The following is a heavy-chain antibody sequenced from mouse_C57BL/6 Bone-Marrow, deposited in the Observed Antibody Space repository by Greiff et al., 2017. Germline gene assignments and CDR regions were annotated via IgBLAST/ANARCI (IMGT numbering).Heavy chain of an antibody. D-gene: IGHD2-1*01. CDR2: IHPNSGST. J-gene: IGHJ2*01. CDR1: GYTFTSYW. CDR3: ARRAPVYYGNSYYFDY. Sequence: QVQLQQSGAELVKPGASVKLSCKASGYTFTSYWMHWVKQRPGQGLEWIGMIHPNSGSTNYNEKFKSKATLTVDQSSSTAYMQLSSLTSEDSAVYYCARRAPVYYGNSYYFDYWGQGTTLTVSS. V-gene: IGHV1-64*01.